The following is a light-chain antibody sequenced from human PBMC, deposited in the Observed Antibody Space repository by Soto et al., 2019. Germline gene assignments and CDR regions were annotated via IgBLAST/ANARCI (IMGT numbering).Light chain of an antibody. CDR1: QSISSW. V-gene: IGKV1-5*03. CDR2: KAS. J-gene: IGKJ1*01. CDR3: QQYNSMWT. Sequence: DIQMTQSPSTLSASVGDRVTITFRASQSISSWLAWYQQKPGKAPKLLIYKASSLESGVPSRFSGSGSGTEFTLTISSLQPDDFATYYCQQYNSMWTFGQGTKVAIK.